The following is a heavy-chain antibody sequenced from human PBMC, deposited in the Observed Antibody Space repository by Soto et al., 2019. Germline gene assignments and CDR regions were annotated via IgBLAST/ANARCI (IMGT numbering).Heavy chain of an antibody. V-gene: IGHV4-34*01. CDR1: GGSVNGYY. CDR3: AKRITVFGLMITKFDP. Sequence: SETLSLTCAVYGGSVNGYYWNWIRQPPGKGLEWIGEINHTGGTHYNPSLKSRVTMSVDTSKNQFSLRLSSVTAADTAIYYCAKRITVFGLMITKFDPRGQGNKVTVSS. CDR2: INHTGGT. J-gene: IGHJ5*02. D-gene: IGHD3-3*01.